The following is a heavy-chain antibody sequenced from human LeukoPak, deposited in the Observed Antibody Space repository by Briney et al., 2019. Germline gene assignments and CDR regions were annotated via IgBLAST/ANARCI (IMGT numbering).Heavy chain of an antibody. J-gene: IGHJ4*02. V-gene: IGHV3-21*01. CDR3: ARVKPPDFWSGYYYFDY. CDR1: GFTFSSYS. CDR2: ISSSSYI. Sequence: GGSLRLSCAASGFTFSSYSMNWVRQAPGKGLEWVSSISSSSYIYYADSVKGRFTISRDNAKNSLYLQMNSLRAEDTAVYYCARVKPPDFWSGYYYFDYWGQGTLVTVSS. D-gene: IGHD3-3*01.